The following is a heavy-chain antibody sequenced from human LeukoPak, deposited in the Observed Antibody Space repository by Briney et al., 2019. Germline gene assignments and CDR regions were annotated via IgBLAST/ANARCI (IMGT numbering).Heavy chain of an antibody. CDR3: ARAVRVAVAGRHYYGMDV. Sequence: ASVKVSCKASGYTFTGYYMHWVRQAPGQGLEWMGWINPNSGGTNYAQKFQGWVTMTRDTSISTAYMELSRLRSDDTAVYYCARAVRVAVAGRHYYGMDVWGQGTTVTVSS. D-gene: IGHD6-19*01. CDR1: GYTFTGYY. V-gene: IGHV1-2*04. CDR2: INPNSGGT. J-gene: IGHJ6*02.